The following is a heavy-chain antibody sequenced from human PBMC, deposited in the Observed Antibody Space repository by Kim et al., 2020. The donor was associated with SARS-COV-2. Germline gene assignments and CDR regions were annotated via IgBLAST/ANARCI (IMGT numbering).Heavy chain of an antibody. Sequence: LRETLSLTCAVSGGSISSSNWWSWVRQPPGKGLEWIGEIYHSGSTNYNPSLKSRVTISVDKSKNQFSLKLSSVTAADTAVYYCARDGLLGYCSGGSCHASYNWFDPWGQGTLVTVSS. CDR3: ARDGLLGYCSGGSCHASYNWFDP. D-gene: IGHD2-15*01. CDR2: IYHSGST. CDR1: GGSISSSNW. V-gene: IGHV4-4*02. J-gene: IGHJ5*02.